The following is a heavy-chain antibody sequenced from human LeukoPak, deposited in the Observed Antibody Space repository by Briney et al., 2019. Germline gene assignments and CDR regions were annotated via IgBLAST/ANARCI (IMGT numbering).Heavy chain of an antibody. J-gene: IGHJ4*02. V-gene: IGHV3-23*01. CDR3: TRAAPYGTSWYGKNDY. CDR2: FVRGST. Sequence: GGSLRLSCAASGFTLSGYPMNWVRQAPGKGLEWVSTFVRGSTYYADTVQGRFTISRDSSKNTLYLQMNSLRADDTALYFCTRAAPYGTSWYGKNDYWGQGTLVAVSS. CDR1: GFTLSGYP. D-gene: IGHD6-13*01.